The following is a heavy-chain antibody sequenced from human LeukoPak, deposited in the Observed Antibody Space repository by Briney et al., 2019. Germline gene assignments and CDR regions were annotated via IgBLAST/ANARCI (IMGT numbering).Heavy chain of an antibody. CDR3: ARVGEYCSGGSCYSPEVYYYMDV. V-gene: IGHV4-34*01. Sequence: SETLSLTCAVYGGSFSGYYWSWIRQPPGKGLEWIGEINHSGSTNYNPSLKSRVTISVDTSKNQFSPKLSSVTAADTAVYYCARVGEYCSGGSCYSPEVYYYMDVWGKGTTVTVSS. CDR1: GGSFSGYY. CDR2: INHSGST. J-gene: IGHJ6*03. D-gene: IGHD2-15*01.